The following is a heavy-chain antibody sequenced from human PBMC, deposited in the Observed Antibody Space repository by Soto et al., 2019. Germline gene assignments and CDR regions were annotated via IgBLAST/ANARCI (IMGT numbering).Heavy chain of an antibody. V-gene: IGHV4-30-2*01. CDR2: IYHSGTT. CDR3: ARGQEVAAQH. D-gene: IGHD2-15*01. CDR1: GGSISSGGYS. Sequence: SETLSLTCAVSGGSISSGGYSWSWIRQPPGKGLEWIGYIYHSGTTYYNPSLKSRVTISVDRSKNQFSLKLSSVTAADTAVYYCARGQEVAAQHWGQGTLVTVSS. J-gene: IGHJ4*02.